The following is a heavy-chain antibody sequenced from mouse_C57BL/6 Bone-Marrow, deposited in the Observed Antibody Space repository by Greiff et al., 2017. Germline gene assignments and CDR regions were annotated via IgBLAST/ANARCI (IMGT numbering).Heavy chain of an antibody. CDR1: GYTFTSYW. V-gene: IGHV1-52*01. Sequence: QVQLQQPGAELVRPGSSVKLSCKASGYTFTSYWMHWVKQRPIQGLEWIGNIDPSDSETHYNQKFKDKATLTVDKSSSTAYMQLSSLTSEDSAVYYCARDYGSTHERSIYAMDYWGQGTSVTVSS. D-gene: IGHD1-1*01. J-gene: IGHJ4*01. CDR2: IDPSDSET. CDR3: ARDYGSTHERSIYAMDY.